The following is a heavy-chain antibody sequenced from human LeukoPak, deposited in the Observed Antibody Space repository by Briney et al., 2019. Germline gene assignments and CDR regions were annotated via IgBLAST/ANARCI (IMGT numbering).Heavy chain of an antibody. Sequence: SETLSLTCSVSGGPDRSGISHGRWIRQPPGKGLEGFGYSNHSGSTNYNPSLKSRDTISVDTSKNQFSLKLSSVTAADTAVYYCARIYSGYDLAFDYWGQGTLVTVSS. J-gene: IGHJ4*02. V-gene: IGHV4-61*01. D-gene: IGHD5-12*01. CDR3: ARIYSGYDLAFDY. CDR2: SNHSGST. CDR1: GGPDRSGISH.